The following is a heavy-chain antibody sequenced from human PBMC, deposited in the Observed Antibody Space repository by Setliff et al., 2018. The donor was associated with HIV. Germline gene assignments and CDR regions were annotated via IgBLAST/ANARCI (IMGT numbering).Heavy chain of an antibody. Sequence: SETLSLTCNVSRGSISRSSHYWGWIRQSPGKGLEWIGSLHYSGTTYYNPSLKRRVTISVDTSMNQFSLNLTSVTAAVTAVYFCSSVLFHLGWLSTTHDAFDVWGPGTLVTVSS. CDR2: LHYSGTT. CDR3: SSVLFHLGWLSTTHDAFDV. V-gene: IGHV4-39*07. J-gene: IGHJ3*01. CDR1: RGSISRSSHY. D-gene: IGHD3-3*01.